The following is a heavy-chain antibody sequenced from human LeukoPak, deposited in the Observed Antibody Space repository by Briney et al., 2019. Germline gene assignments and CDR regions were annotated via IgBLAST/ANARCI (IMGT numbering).Heavy chain of an antibody. J-gene: IGHJ5*02. CDR3: ASFETVAASWFDP. CDR1: GFTFSSYS. Sequence: GGSLRLSCAASGFTFSSYSMNWVRQAPGKGLEWVSSISGGSDYRFYADSVKGRFTISRDNAKNSLYLHINSLRVDDTAVYYCASFETVAASWFDPWGQGTLVTVSS. CDR2: ISGGSDYR. D-gene: IGHD6-19*01. V-gene: IGHV3-21*01.